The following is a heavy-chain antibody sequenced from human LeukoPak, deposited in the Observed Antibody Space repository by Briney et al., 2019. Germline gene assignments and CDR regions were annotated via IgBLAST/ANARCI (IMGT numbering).Heavy chain of an antibody. CDR1: GGSISSYY. CDR2: INYSGST. Sequence: SETLSLTCTVSGGSISSYYGGWFRRPQGKGLGWFGIINYSGSTNYNPSLKSRVTISVDTSKNQFSLKLSSVTAADTAMYYCARGGCGGDCYLTPDDAFDIWGQGTMVTVSS. D-gene: IGHD2-21*02. V-gene: IGHV4-59*01. CDR3: ARGGCGGDCYLTPDDAFDI. J-gene: IGHJ3*02.